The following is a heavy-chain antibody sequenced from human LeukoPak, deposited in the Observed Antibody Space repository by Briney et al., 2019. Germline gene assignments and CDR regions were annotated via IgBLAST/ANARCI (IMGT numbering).Heavy chain of an antibody. V-gene: IGHV3-23*01. CDR1: GFTFSSYA. D-gene: IGHD3-10*01. Sequence: GGSLRLSCAASGFTFSSYAMSWVRQAPGKGLEWVSAISGSGGSTYYADSVKGRFTISRDNSKNTPYLQMNSLRAEDTAVYYCAKNPSGSGRFDPWGQGTLVTVSS. J-gene: IGHJ5*02. CDR2: ISGSGGST. CDR3: AKNPSGSGRFDP.